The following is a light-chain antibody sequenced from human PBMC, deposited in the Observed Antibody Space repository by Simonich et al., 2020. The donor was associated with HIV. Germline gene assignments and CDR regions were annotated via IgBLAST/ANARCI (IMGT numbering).Light chain of an antibody. V-gene: IGKV1-5*03. J-gene: IGKJ2*01. CDR2: KAS. CDR3: QQYNSYSGYT. CDR1: QGISNS. Sequence: DIQMTQSPSSLSASVGDRVTITCRASQGISNSLAWYQQKPGKAPKLLIYKASSLESGVPARFSGSGSGTEFTLTISSLQPDDFATYYCQQYNSYSGYTFGQGTKLEIK.